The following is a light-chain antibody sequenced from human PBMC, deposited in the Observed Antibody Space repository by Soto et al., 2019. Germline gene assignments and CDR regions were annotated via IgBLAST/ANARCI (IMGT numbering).Light chain of an antibody. J-gene: IGKJ1*01. CDR1: QRVRST. CDR3: QQYNKRPWT. Sequence: DIVMTQSPATLSPSPGERATLSCRASQRVRSTLAWYQQKPGQAPRLLIYGASTWATGIPARFSGSGSGTEFTLTISSLQSEDFAIYYCQQYNKRPWTFGQGTKEEI. CDR2: GAS. V-gene: IGKV3-15*01.